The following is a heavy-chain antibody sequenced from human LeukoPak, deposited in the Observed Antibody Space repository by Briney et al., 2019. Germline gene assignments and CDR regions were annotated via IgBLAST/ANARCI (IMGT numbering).Heavy chain of an antibody. CDR3: ASPGDSSGYYYAYDY. CDR1: GGTFSSYA. V-gene: IGHV1-69*04. J-gene: IGHJ4*02. Sequence: SVKVSCKASGGTFSSYAISWLRQAPGQGLEWMGRIIPILGIANYAQKFQGRVTITADKSTSTAYMELSSLRSEDTAVYYCASPGDSSGYYYAYDYWGQGTLVTVSS. D-gene: IGHD3-22*01. CDR2: IIPILGIA.